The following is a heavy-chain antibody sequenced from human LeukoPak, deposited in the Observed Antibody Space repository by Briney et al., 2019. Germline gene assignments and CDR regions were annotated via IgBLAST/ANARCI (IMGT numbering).Heavy chain of an antibody. CDR2: ISSSSSTI. CDR3: ARDLRLRWGNHNWFDP. Sequence: PGGSLRLSCAASGFTFSSYSMNWVRQAPGKGLEWVSYISSSSSTIYYADSVKGRFTISRDNAKNSLYLQMNSLRAEDTVVYYCARDLRLRWGNHNWFDPWGQGTLVTVSS. J-gene: IGHJ5*02. V-gene: IGHV3-48*01. CDR1: GFTFSSYS. D-gene: IGHD4-23*01.